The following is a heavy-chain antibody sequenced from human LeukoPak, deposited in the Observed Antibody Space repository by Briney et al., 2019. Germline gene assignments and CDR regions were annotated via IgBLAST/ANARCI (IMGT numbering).Heavy chain of an antibody. V-gene: IGHV4-61*01. CDR2: IYYSGST. J-gene: IGHJ4*02. CDR3: ARDRAAMVDY. CDR1: GGSDSSGSHN. D-gene: IGHD5-18*01. Sequence: PSETLSLTCTVSGGSDSSGSHNWNWIRQPPGKGLEWIGYIYYSGSTNYNPSLKSRVTISVDTSKNQFSLKLSSVTAADTAVYYCARDRAAMVDYWGQGTLVTVSS.